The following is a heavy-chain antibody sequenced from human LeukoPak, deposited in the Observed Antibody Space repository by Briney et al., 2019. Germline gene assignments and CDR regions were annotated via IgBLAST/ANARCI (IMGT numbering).Heavy chain of an antibody. V-gene: IGHV4-34*01. CDR1: GGSFSGYY. CDR2: INHSGST. CDR3: ARGYCSSTSCFDWFDP. D-gene: IGHD2-2*01. Sequence: SETLSLTCAVYGGSFSGYYWSWIRQPPGKGLEWIGEINHSGSTNYNPSLTSRVTISVDTSKNQFSLKLSSVTAADTAVYYCARGYCSSTSCFDWFDPWGQGTLVTVSS. J-gene: IGHJ5*02.